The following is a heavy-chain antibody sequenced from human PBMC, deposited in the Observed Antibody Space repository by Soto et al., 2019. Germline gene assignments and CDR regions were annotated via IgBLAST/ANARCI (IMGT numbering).Heavy chain of an antibody. J-gene: IGHJ5*02. Sequence: SETLSLTCGVSGGTVASSHWCSCVRQSPGRGLEWIGNVYHTGDTNFNPSLQSRVTFSVDKSNNQFSLRLTSVTAADTAVYFCAREIVTAGGNNYFDPWGPGTLVTVSS. CDR3: AREIVTAGGNNYFDP. D-gene: IGHD2-21*02. CDR2: VYHTGDT. CDR1: GGTVASSHW. V-gene: IGHV4-4*02.